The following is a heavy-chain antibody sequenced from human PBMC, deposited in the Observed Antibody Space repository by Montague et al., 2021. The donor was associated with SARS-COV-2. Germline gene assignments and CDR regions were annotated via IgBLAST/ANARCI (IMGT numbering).Heavy chain of an antibody. Sequence: VSPGASLSSDSLSWHWIRQSPSRGLEWLASTYYRSKWYNDSAPSVSGRATVKPDTSRKQFSLHLDSVTPEDTALYFCARKMDSSFDVWGKGTMVIVSS. CDR3: ARKMDSSFDV. D-gene: IGHD2-2*03. CDR1: GASLSSDSLS. CDR2: TYYRSKWYN. J-gene: IGHJ3*01. V-gene: IGHV6-1*01.